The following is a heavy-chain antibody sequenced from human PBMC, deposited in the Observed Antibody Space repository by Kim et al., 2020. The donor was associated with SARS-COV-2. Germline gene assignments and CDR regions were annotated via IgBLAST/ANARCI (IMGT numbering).Heavy chain of an antibody. D-gene: IGHD2-15*01. Sequence: GESLKISCKDSGFSSTDYWIGWMRQRPGKGLEWMGIFYFGDSDTTYSPSFHGQVTIPVDKSINTASLQLSSLKASDTAIYYCARQMHQDYFDYWGQGTLV. J-gene: IGHJ4*02. V-gene: IGHV5-51*01. CDR3: ARQMHQDYFDY. CDR1: GFSSTDYW. CDR2: FYFGDSDT.